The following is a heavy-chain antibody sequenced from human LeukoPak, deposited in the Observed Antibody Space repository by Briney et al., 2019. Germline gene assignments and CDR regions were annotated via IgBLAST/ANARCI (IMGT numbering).Heavy chain of an antibody. CDR3: ARGRPFDI. J-gene: IGHJ3*02. CDR2: IYTSGST. V-gene: IGHV4-61*02. CDR1: GGSISSGSYY. Sequence: PTQTLSLTCTVSGGSISSGSYYWSWIRQPAGKGLEWIGRIYTSGSTNYNPSLKSRVTISVDTSKNQSSLKLSSVTAADTAVYYCARGRPFDIWGQGTMVTVSS.